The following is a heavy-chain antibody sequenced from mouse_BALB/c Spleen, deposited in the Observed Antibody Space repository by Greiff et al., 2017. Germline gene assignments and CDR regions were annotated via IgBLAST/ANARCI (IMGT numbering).Heavy chain of an antibody. CDR2: IDPENGDT. V-gene: IGHV14-4*02. CDR1: GFNIKDYY. CDR3: ASPLTTVVATFKDY. D-gene: IGHD1-1*01. Sequence: EVQLQQSGAELVRSGASVKLSCTASGFNIKDYYMHWVKQRPEQGLEWIGWIDPENGDTEYAPKFKDKATLTADKSSSTAYMQLSSLTSEDSAVYYCASPLTTVVATFKDYWGQGTTLTVSS. J-gene: IGHJ2*01.